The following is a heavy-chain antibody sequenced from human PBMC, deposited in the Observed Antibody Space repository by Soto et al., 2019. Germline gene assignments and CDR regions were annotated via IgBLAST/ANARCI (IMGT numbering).Heavy chain of an antibody. CDR1: GFPFSSYG. CDR3: AKMTTYGSGKNYFYYYGLDV. J-gene: IGHJ6*02. CDR2: ISYDGSKR. V-gene: IGHV3-30*18. Sequence: GGSLTLSCAASGFPFSSYGMHWVRQAPGKGLEWVAVISYDGSKRYYADSVKGRFTISRDNSKNTLYLQMNSLRAEDTAVFYCAKMTTYGSGKNYFYYYGLDVWGQGTTVTVSS. D-gene: IGHD3-10*01.